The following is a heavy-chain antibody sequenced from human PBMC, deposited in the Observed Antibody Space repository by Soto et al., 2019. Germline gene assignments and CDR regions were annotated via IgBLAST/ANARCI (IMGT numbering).Heavy chain of an antibody. J-gene: IGHJ5*02. Sequence: QVTLKESGPVLVKPTETLTLRCTVSGLSITDSEMGVSWIRQPPGQPLEWLAHIDSSGEKSYRTFLKSRLAISKDTSKSQIVLTMTNMDPADTATYYCARTHLAVAVSPWFDPWGQGTPVTVSS. CDR1: GLSITDSEMG. CDR3: ARTHLAVAVSPWFDP. V-gene: IGHV2-26*01. D-gene: IGHD6-19*01. CDR2: IDSSGEK.